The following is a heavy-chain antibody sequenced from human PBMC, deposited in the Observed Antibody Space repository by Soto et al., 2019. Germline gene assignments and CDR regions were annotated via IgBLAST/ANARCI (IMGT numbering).Heavy chain of an antibody. CDR1: GFTFSGSA. CDR2: IRSKANSYAT. Sequence: GGSLRLSCAASGFTFSGSAMHWVRQASGKGLEWVGHIRSKANSYATAYAASVKGRFTISRDDSKNTAYLQMNSLKTEDTAVYYCTRDRDYDILTGYYDAFDIWGQGTMVTVSS. V-gene: IGHV3-73*01. J-gene: IGHJ3*02. CDR3: TRDRDYDILTGYYDAFDI. D-gene: IGHD3-9*01.